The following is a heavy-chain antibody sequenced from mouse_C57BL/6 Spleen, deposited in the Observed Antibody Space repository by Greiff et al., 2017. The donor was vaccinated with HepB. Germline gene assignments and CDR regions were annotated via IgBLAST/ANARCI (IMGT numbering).Heavy chain of an antibody. D-gene: IGHD2-5*01. J-gene: IGHJ1*03. CDR3: VRTYSNYEYFDV. V-gene: IGHV10-1*01. CDR1: GFSFNTYA. Sequence: EVQRVESGGGLVQPKGSLKLSCAASGFSFNTYAMNWVRQAPGKGLEWVARIRSKSNNYATYYADSVKDRFTISRDDSESMLYLQMNNLKTEDTAMYYCVRTYSNYEYFDVWGTGTTVTVSS. CDR2: IRSKSNNYAT.